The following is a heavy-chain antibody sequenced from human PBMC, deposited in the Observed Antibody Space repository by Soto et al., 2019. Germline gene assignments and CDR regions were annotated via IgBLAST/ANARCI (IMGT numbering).Heavy chain of an antibody. CDR1: GGSISSYY. D-gene: IGHD6-19*01. V-gene: IGHV4-59*01. Sequence: QVQLQESGPGLVKPSETLSLTCTVSGGSISSYYWSWIRQPPGKGLEWIGYIYYSGSTNYNPSLKSRVTISVDTSKNQFSLKLSSVTAADTAVYYCARGLEQWLVLKSWFDPWGQGTLVTVSS. CDR2: IYYSGST. J-gene: IGHJ5*02. CDR3: ARGLEQWLVLKSWFDP.